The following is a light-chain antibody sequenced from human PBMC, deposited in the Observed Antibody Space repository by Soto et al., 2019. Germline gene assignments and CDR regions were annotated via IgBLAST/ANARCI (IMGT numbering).Light chain of an antibody. V-gene: IGKV1-5*01. CDR3: QQYNTYPLT. Sequence: DIQMTQSPSTVSAYVGDSVTITCRASQSITTWLAWYQQRPGKAPKLLIYDVSSLQSGVPSRFSGSGSGTEFTLTISSLQPDDFATYYCQQYNTYPLTFGQGTRLEIK. CDR1: QSITTW. CDR2: DVS. J-gene: IGKJ5*01.